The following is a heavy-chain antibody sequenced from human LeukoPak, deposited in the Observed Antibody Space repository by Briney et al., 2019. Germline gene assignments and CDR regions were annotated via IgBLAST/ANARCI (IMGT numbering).Heavy chain of an antibody. CDR3: ARVGRVRGLGYLDY. D-gene: IGHD3-10*01. Sequence: ASVKVSCKASGYTFTSYGISWVRQAPGQGLEWMGWIGAYNGNTNYAQKLQGRVTMTTGTSTSTAYMERRSLRADDTAVYYCARVGRVRGLGYLDYWGQGTRVT. CDR2: IGAYNGNT. CDR1: GYTFTSYG. V-gene: IGHV1-18*04. J-gene: IGHJ4*02.